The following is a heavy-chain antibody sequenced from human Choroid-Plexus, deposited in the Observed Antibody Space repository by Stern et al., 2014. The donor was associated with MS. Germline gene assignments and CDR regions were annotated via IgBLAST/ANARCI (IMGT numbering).Heavy chain of an antibody. CDR2: ISYDGSDK. Sequence: MQLVESGGGVAQPGRPLMLSCAASGFTFSNFGMHWVRQAPGKGLEWVALISYDGSDKYYADSVKGRFTIFRDNSKNTLYMHMNSLRAEDTAVYYCAKDRQWSTYFFDYWGQGSLVTVSS. CDR3: AKDRQWSTYFFDY. J-gene: IGHJ4*02. CDR1: GFTFSNFG. D-gene: IGHD2-15*01. V-gene: IGHV3-30*18.